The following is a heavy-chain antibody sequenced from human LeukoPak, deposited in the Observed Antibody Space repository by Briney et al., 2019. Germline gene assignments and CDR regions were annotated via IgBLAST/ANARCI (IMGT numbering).Heavy chain of an antibody. CDR2: ISAYNGNT. CDR3: AREYCSSTSCYAGLYYYYYGMDV. J-gene: IGHJ6*02. CDR1: GYTFTSYG. D-gene: IGHD2-2*01. Sequence: ASVTVSCKASGYTFTSYGISWVRQAPGQGLEWMGWISAYNGNTNYAQKLQGRVTMTTDTSTSTAYMELRSLRSDDTAVYYCAREYCSSTSCYAGLYYYYYGMDVWGQGTTVTVSS. V-gene: IGHV1-18*01.